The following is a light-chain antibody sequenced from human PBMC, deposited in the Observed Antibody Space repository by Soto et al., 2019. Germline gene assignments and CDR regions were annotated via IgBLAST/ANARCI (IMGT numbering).Light chain of an antibody. CDR1: SSDVGTYNL. Sequence: QSALTQSASVSGSPGQSITISCTGTSSDVGTYNLVYWYQHYTGNAPQLMIYEVNERPSGVSNRFSGSKSGNTASLTISGLQAEDEADYYFCSYATGTTWGCGVGTKLTVL. CDR3: CSYATGTTWG. V-gene: IGLV2-23*02. CDR2: EVN. J-gene: IGLJ3*02.